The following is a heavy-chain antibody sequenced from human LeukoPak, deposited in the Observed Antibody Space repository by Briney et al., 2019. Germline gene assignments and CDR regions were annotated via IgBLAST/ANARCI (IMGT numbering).Heavy chain of an antibody. CDR3: ARGYYYDSSGYSDSDY. D-gene: IGHD3-22*01. V-gene: IGHV1-18*01. J-gene: IGHJ4*02. CDR2: ISAYNGNT. CDR1: GYTFTSYG. Sequence: APVKVSCKASGYTFTSYGISWVRQAPGQGLEWMGWISAYNGNTNYAQKLQGRVTMTTDTSTSTAYMELRSLRSDDTAVYYCARGYYYDSSGYSDSDYWGQGTLVTVSS.